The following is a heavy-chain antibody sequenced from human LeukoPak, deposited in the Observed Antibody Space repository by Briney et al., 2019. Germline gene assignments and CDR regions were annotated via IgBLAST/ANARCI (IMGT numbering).Heavy chain of an antibody. J-gene: IGHJ4*02. Sequence: GGSLRLSCAASGFTFSSYSMNWVRQAPGKGLEWVSYISSSSSTIYYADFVKGRFTISRDYSKNTLYLHMNSLRAEDTAVYYCARDQAGSAHYADYWGQGTLVTVSS. V-gene: IGHV3-48*01. CDR3: ARDQAGSAHYADY. CDR2: ISSSSSTI. CDR1: GFTFSSYS. D-gene: IGHD3-10*01.